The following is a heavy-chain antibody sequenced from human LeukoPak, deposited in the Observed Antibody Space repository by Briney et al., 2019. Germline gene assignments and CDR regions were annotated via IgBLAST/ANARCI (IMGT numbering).Heavy chain of an antibody. Sequence: QPGGAPRSSCSAPGVTFSGFGMHWVRQGPRKGVGWVTGIAYDGSRKHYADSVKGRFTISRDNSRNTMDLQMNSLRVEDTAVYHCTRYDSSRFDPWGQGTLVIVSA. V-gene: IGHV3-30*03. D-gene: IGHD3-3*01. CDR1: GVTFSGFG. J-gene: IGHJ5*02. CDR2: IAYDGSRK. CDR3: TRYDSSRFDP.